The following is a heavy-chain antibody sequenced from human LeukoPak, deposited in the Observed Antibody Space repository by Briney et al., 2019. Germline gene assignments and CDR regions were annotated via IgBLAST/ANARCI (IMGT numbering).Heavy chain of an antibody. CDR1: GYTFTGYY. D-gene: IGHD2-15*01. Sequence: ASVKVSFKASGYTFTGYYMHWVRQAPGQGLEWMGWINPNSGGTNYAQKFQGRVTMTRDTSISTAYMELSRLRSDDTAVYYCARDDGGPDCSGGSCYYYGMDVWGQGTTVTVSS. CDR2: INPNSGGT. J-gene: IGHJ6*02. CDR3: ARDDGGPDCSGGSCYYYGMDV. V-gene: IGHV1-2*02.